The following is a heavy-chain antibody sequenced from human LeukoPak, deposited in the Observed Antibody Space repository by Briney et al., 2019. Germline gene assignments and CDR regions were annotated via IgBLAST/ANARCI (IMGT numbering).Heavy chain of an antibody. J-gene: IGHJ5*02. Sequence: SQTLSLTCTVSGGSISSGSYYWSWIRQPAGKGLEWIGRIHTSGSTNYNPSLKSRVTISVDTSKNQFSLKLSSVTAADTAVYYCATSTAWGQGTLVTVSS. CDR3: ATSTA. CDR1: GGSISSGSYY. CDR2: IHTSGST. V-gene: IGHV4-61*02.